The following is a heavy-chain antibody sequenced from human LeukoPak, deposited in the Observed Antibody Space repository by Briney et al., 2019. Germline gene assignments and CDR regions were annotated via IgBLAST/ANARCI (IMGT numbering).Heavy chain of an antibody. J-gene: IGHJ6*03. D-gene: IGHD1-14*01. Sequence: RSSETLSLTCAVYGGSFSGYYWSWIRQPPGKGLEWIGEISHSGSTNYNPSLKSRVTISLDTSKNQFSLKLSSVTAADTAVYYCVTRITPSTHWANYYYYMDVWGKGTTVTVSS. V-gene: IGHV4-34*01. CDR2: ISHSGST. CDR1: GGSFSGYY. CDR3: VTRITPSTHWANYYYYMDV.